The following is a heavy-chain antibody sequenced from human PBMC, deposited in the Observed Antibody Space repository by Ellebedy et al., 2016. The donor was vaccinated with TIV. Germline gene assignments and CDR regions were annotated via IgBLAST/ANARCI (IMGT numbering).Heavy chain of an antibody. V-gene: IGHV4-59*01. J-gene: IGHJ4*02. Sequence: GSLRLSCTVSGDSISSSYWSWIRQPPGKGLEWIGYIYSSGSTNYNPSLKSRVTISVDTSKNQFSLKLNSVTAADTAGYYCARTFTETLGGWSTHWVLDYWGQGTLVTASS. D-gene: IGHD2-2*01. CDR3: ARTFTETLGGWSTHWVLDY. CDR1: GDSISSSY. CDR2: IYSSGST.